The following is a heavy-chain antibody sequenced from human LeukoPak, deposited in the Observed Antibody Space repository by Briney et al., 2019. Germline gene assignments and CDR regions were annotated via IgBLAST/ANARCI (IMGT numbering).Heavy chain of an antibody. CDR2: IYYSGST. J-gene: IGHJ3*02. V-gene: IGHV4-39*01. D-gene: IGHD3-10*01. CDR3: ASEPYGSGSFLGAFDI. Sequence: SETLSLTCAVSDDSIRSSAYYWGWIRQPPGKGLEWIGSIYYSGSTYYNPSLKSRVTVSIDTSKNQFSLKLSSVTAADTAVYYCASEPYGSGSFLGAFDIWGQGTMVTVSS. CDR1: DDSIRSSAYY.